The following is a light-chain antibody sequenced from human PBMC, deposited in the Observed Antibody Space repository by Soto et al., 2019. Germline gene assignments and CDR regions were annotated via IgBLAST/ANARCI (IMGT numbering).Light chain of an antibody. CDR1: QSINSY. CDR2: AAS. V-gene: IGKV1-39*01. J-gene: IGKJ2*01. Sequence: DIQMTQSPSSLSASVGDTVTITCRASQSINSYLNWYQQKPGKAPKVLIYAASSLQSGVPSRFTGSGSGTDFTLTISRLQPEDFATYYCQQSYSTPLFTFGQGTKLEIK. CDR3: QQSYSTPLFT.